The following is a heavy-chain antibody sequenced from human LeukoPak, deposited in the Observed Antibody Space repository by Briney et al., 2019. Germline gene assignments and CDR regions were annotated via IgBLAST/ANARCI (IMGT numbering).Heavy chain of an antibody. CDR1: GFTFSIYR. D-gene: IGHD3-10*01. V-gene: IGHV3-48*01. J-gene: IGHJ4*02. Sequence: GGSLRLSCAASGFTFSIYRMNWVRRAPGKGLDWVSYISSTGSTIYYADSVKGRFTISRDDAKNSLYPQMNSLRAEDTAVYYCARDGANSGSGSLDFDYWGQGTLVTVSS. CDR2: ISSTGSTI. CDR3: ARDGANSGSGSLDFDY.